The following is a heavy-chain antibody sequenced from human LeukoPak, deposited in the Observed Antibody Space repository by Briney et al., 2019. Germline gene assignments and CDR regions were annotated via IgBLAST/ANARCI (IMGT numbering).Heavy chain of an antibody. CDR1: GFTFSSYG. D-gene: IGHD6-13*01. CDR3: AKTLYSHTSSWYREFDY. CDR2: IRYDGSNK. Sequence: GGSLRLSCAASGFTFSSYGMHWVRQAPGKGLEWVAFIRYDGSNKYYADSVKGRFTISRDNSKNTLYLQMNSLRAEDTAVYYCAKTLYSHTSSWYREFDYWGQGTLVTVSS. V-gene: IGHV3-30*02. J-gene: IGHJ4*02.